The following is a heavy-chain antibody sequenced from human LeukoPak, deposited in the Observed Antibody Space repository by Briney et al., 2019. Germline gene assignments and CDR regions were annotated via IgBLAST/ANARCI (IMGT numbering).Heavy chain of an antibody. Sequence: PGGSLRLSCAASGFTFSSYAMHWVRQAPGKGLEWVAVISYDGSNKYYADSVKGRFTISRDDSENTLYLQMNSLRAEDTAVYYCARGKQQLVLSDVWGKGTTVTVSS. CDR3: ARGKQQLVLSDV. CDR2: ISYDGSNK. CDR1: GFTFSSYA. J-gene: IGHJ6*04. D-gene: IGHD6-13*01. V-gene: IGHV3-30*01.